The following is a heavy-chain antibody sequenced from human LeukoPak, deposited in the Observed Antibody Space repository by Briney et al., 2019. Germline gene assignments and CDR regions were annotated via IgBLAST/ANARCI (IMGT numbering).Heavy chain of an antibody. V-gene: IGHV3-23*01. Sequence: PGGSLRLSCAASGFTFSSYAMSWVRQAPGKGLEWVSAISGSGGSTYYADSVKGRFTISRDNSKNTLYLQTNSLRAEDTAVYYCAKGAPSMIFKSHISYYFDYWGQGTLVTVSS. J-gene: IGHJ4*02. D-gene: IGHD3/OR15-3a*01. CDR2: ISGSGGST. CDR1: GFTFSSYA. CDR3: AKGAPSMIFKSHISYYFDY.